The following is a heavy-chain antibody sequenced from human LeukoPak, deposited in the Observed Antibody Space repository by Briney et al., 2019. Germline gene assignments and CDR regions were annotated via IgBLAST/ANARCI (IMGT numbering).Heavy chain of an antibody. CDR1: GFTFGSYG. Sequence: PGRSLRLSCAASGFTFGSYGMHWVRQAPGKGLEWVALISHDGTNQYYADSVKGRLTISRDNAKNTVDLQMNSLRAEDTGVYYCARGGSGCFDIWGQGTMVTVSS. D-gene: IGHD1-26*01. V-gene: IGHV3-30*03. J-gene: IGHJ3*02. CDR3: ARGGSGCFDI. CDR2: ISHDGTNQ.